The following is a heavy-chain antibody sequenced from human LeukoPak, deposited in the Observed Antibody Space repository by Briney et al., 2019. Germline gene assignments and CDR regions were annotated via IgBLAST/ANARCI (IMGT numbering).Heavy chain of an antibody. J-gene: IGHJ4*02. V-gene: IGHV1-8*01. CDR1: GCTFYNFD. Sequence: PGASVKVFCKASGCTFYNFDINWVRQASGQGLEWVGWMSPNNGNAGYARKLQGRVTLTRDTSITTAYMELSSLKSEDTGVYYCTRGDYWGQGTPVTVSS. CDR3: TRGDY. CDR2: MSPNNGNA.